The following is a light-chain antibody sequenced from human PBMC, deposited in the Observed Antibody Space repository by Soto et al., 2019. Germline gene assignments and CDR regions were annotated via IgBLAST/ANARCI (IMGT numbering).Light chain of an antibody. J-gene: IGKJ1*01. CDR2: AAS. CDR3: QQAISFPRT. Sequence: DIQMTQSPSSVSASVGDRVTITCRASQSISTWLAWYQQKPGKAPNLLISAASNLQSGAPSRFSGRGSGTDFTLIISSLQPEDFATYYCQQAISFPRTFGQGTQVEIK. V-gene: IGKV1-12*01. CDR1: QSISTW.